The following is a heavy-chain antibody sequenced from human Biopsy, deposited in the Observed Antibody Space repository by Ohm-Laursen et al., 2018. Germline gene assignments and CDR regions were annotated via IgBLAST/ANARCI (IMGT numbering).Heavy chain of an antibody. V-gene: IGHV3-7*01. J-gene: IGHJ3*01. CDR3: ARDSGGGDSINGWYDALDL. Sequence: SLRLSCAAPGITVSGNYMTRVRQSPGKGLEWVANINKDGSVTNYLDSVKGRFAVSRDNAKNSAYLQMNSLRTEDTAIYYCARDSGGGDSINGWYDALDLWGRGTTVTVSS. D-gene: IGHD2-8*01. CDR1: GITVSGNY. CDR2: INKDGSVT.